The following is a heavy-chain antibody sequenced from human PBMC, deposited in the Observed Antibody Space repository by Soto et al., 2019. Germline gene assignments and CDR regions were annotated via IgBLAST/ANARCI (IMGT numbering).Heavy chain of an antibody. D-gene: IGHD6-6*01. CDR3: AREGVIGAQVSARRYYYYYGMDV. V-gene: IGHV3-30-3*01. CDR2: ISYDGSNK. CDR1: GFTFSSYA. Sequence: GGSLRLSCAASGFTFSSYAMHWVRQAPGKGLEWVAVISYDGSNKYYADSVKGRFTISRDNSKNTLYLQMNSLRAEDTAVYYCAREGVIGAQVSARRYYYYYGMDVWGQGTTVTVSS. J-gene: IGHJ6*02.